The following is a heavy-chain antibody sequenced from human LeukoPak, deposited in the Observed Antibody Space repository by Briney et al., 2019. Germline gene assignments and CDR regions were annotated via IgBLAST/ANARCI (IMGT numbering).Heavy chain of an antibody. Sequence: GGSLRLSCAASGFTVSSNYMSWVRQAPGKGLEWVSVIYSGGSTYYADSVKGRFTISRDNSKNTLYLQMNSLRAEDTAVYYCAREDMVRGVIDYWGQGTLVTVSS. CDR2: IYSGGST. D-gene: IGHD3-10*01. J-gene: IGHJ4*02. CDR3: AREDMVRGVIDY. V-gene: IGHV3-53*01. CDR1: GFTVSSNY.